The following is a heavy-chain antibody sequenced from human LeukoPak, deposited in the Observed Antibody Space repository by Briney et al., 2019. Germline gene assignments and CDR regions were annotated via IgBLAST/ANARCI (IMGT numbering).Heavy chain of an antibody. V-gene: IGHV3-21*01. J-gene: IGHJ4*02. D-gene: IGHD6-13*01. Sequence: GGSLRLSCAASGFTFSRYSMNWVRQAPGKGLEWVSSISISSNYIYYADSLKGRFTISRDNAKNSLYLQVNSLRVEDTAVYYCARIMTQQMVFDYWGQGTLVTVSS. CDR2: ISISSNYI. CDR3: ARIMTQQMVFDY. CDR1: GFTFSRYS.